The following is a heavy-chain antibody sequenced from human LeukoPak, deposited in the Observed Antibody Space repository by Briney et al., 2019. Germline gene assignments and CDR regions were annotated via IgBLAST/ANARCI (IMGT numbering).Heavy chain of an antibody. CDR1: GFTFSSYW. V-gene: IGHV3-7*03. J-gene: IGHJ4*02. CDR3: ATKSGNYYNY. CDR2: IKQDGSEK. D-gene: IGHD1-26*01. Sequence: GGPLRLSCAASGFTFSSYWMTWVRQAPGKGLEWVANIKQDGSEKYYVDSVKGRFTISRDNAKKSLYLQINSLRAEDTAVYYCATKSGNYYNYWGQGSLVTVSS.